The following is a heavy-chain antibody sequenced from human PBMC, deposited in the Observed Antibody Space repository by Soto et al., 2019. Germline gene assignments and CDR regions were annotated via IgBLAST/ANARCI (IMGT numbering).Heavy chain of an antibody. CDR1: GFTFSSYW. J-gene: IGHJ4*02. CDR2: IKHDGSES. CDR3: TRGSGWSYY. V-gene: IGHV3-7*04. Sequence: EVQLVESGGGLVQPGGSLRLSCAASGFTFSSYWMTWVRQAPGKALEWLANIKHDGSESNYVDSVKGRFTISRDNAENSVYLQMSSLRVEDTAVYYCTRGSGWSYYWGRGTLVTVSS. D-gene: IGHD6-19*01.